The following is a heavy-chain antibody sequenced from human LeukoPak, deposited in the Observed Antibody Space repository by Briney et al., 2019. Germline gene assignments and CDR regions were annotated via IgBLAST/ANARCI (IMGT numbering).Heavy chain of an antibody. D-gene: IGHD3-10*01. CDR1: GGSFSGYY. CDR3: ARGVRYYGSGNWFDP. J-gene: IGHJ5*02. Sequence: SETLSLTCAVSGGSFSGYYWTWIRQPPGEGLEWIGEINHSGSTNYNPSLKSRVTISVDTSKNQFSLKLSSVTAADTAVYYCARGVRYYGSGNWFDPWGQGTLVTVSS. V-gene: IGHV4-34*01. CDR2: INHSGST.